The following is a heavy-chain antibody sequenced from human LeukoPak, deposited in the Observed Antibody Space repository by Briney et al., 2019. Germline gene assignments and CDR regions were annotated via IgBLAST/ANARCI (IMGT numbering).Heavy chain of an antibody. V-gene: IGHV3-21*01. Sequence: GGSLRLSCAASGFTFNSYSMNWVRQAPGKGLEWVSSISRSSTYIYYADSMEGRFTISRDNAKNSLYLQMNSLRAEDTAMYYCARERQTGMVYYYYGMDVWGQGTTVTVSS. D-gene: IGHD1-1*01. J-gene: IGHJ6*02. CDR1: GFTFNSYS. CDR3: ARERQTGMVYYYYGMDV. CDR2: ISRSSTYI.